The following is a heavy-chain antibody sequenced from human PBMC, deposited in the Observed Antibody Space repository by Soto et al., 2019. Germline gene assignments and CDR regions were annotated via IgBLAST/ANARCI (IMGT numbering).Heavy chain of an antibody. CDR1: GYSFTTSG. CDR2: ISTYNGNT. J-gene: IGHJ4*02. Sequence: ASVKVSCKASGYSFTTSGITWVRQAPGQGLEWMGWISTYNGNTNYAQKLQDRVTLTTDTSTSTAYMELRSMRSDDTAVYYCARRLYGDYDYWGQGTLVTVSS. V-gene: IGHV1-18*01. CDR3: ARRLYGDYDY. D-gene: IGHD4-17*01.